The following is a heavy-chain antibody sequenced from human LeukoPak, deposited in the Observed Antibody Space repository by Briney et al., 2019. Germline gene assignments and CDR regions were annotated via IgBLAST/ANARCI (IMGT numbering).Heavy chain of an antibody. CDR1: GGSISSYY. CDR3: AREGLSYDEPGSGTGFDY. V-gene: IGHV4-59*01. Sequence: SETLSLTCTVSGGSISSYYWSWIRQPPGKGLEWIGYIYYSGSTNYNPSLKSRVTISVDTSKNQFSLKLSSVTAADTAVYYCAREGLSYDEPGSGTGFDYWGRGTLVTVSS. D-gene: IGHD3-3*01. J-gene: IGHJ4*02. CDR2: IYYSGST.